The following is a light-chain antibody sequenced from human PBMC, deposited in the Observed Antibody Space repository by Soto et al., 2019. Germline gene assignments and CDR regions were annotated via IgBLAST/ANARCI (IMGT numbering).Light chain of an antibody. Sequence: DIQMTQSPSYVSASVGDRVTITCRASQVIGSWLAWYQQKPGKAPKLLIYAASSLHSGVPSSFSGSGSWTDFTLTISSLQPEDSATYYCQQANSFPWTFGQGTKVEIK. CDR1: QVIGSW. CDR3: QQANSFPWT. CDR2: AAS. J-gene: IGKJ1*01. V-gene: IGKV1-12*01.